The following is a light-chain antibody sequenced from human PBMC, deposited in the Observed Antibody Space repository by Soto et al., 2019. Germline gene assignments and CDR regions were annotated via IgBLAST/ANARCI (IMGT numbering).Light chain of an antibody. CDR2: DVN. V-gene: IGLV2-14*03. CDR1: SSDIGGYSY. CDR3: SSYSSRSTLLV. Sequence: QSALTQPASVSASPGQSITISCIGTSSDIGGYSYVSWYQQHPGKAPKLLIRDVNYRPSGISARFSGSKSGNTASLTISGLQTEEEADYYGSSYSSRSTLLVFGGGTKLTVL. J-gene: IGLJ2*01.